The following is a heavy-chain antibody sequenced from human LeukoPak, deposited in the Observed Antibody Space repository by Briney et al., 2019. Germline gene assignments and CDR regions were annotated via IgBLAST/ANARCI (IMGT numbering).Heavy chain of an antibody. CDR1: GYTSTSYY. J-gene: IGHJ2*01. CDR3: ARANSYYYDSSGYRGWYFDL. Sequence: ASVKVSCKASGYTSTSYYMHWVRQAPGQGLEWMGIINPSGGSTSYAQKFQGRVTMTRDTSMSTVYMELSSLRSEDTAVYYCARANSYYYDSSGYRGWYFDLWGRGTLVTVSS. CDR2: INPSGGST. V-gene: IGHV1-46*01. D-gene: IGHD3-22*01.